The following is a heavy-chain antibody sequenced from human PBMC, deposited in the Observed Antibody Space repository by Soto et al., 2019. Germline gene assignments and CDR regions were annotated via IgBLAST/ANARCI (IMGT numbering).Heavy chain of an antibody. CDR2: ISAYNGNT. Sequence: QVQLVQSGAEVKKPGASVKVSCTASGYTFTSYGISWLRQAPGQGLEWMGWISAYNGNTNYAQKLQGRVTMTTDTSTSTAYMELRSLRSDDTAVYYCARGPKYRYSGSYSQFGYWGQGTLVTVSS. V-gene: IGHV1-18*01. D-gene: IGHD1-26*01. J-gene: IGHJ4*02. CDR3: ARGPKYRYSGSYSQFGY. CDR1: GYTFTSYG.